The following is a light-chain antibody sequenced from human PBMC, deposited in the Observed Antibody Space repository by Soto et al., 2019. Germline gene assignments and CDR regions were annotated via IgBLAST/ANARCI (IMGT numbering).Light chain of an antibody. J-gene: IGKJ1*01. V-gene: IGKV1-13*02. CDR1: QSIARY. CDR2: DAS. CDR3: QQYNTFWT. Sequence: IQMTQSPSSLSTSVGDRVTSTCRSSQSIARYLNWYQQKPGKAPKLLIYDASSLESGVPSRVSGSGSGTEFTLTISSLQPDDFATYYCQQYNTFWTFGPGTKVDIK.